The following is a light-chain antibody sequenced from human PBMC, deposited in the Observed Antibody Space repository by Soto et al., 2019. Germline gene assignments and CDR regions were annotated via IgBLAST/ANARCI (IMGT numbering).Light chain of an antibody. J-gene: IGKJ1*01. Sequence: EIVLTQSPGTLSLSPGERATLSCRASQSVSSSYLAWYQQKPGQAPRLLIYGASSRATGIPDRFSGSGSGTDFTLTISRLETEDFAVYYCQQYGSSLPWTFGQGTKVEIK. CDR3: QQYGSSLPWT. CDR2: GAS. V-gene: IGKV3-20*01. CDR1: QSVSSSY.